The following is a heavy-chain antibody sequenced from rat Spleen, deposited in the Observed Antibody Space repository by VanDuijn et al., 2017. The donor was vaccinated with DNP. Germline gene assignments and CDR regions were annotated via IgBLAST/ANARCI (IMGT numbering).Heavy chain of an antibody. CDR3: ARWNYYGYNGFDY. V-gene: IGHV3-1*01. CDR1: GYSITSSNK. CDR2: INYSGST. Sequence: EVQLQASGPGLVKPSQSLSLTCSVTGYSITSSNKWNWIRKFPGNKMEWMGYINYSGSTSYNPSLKSRISITRDTSKNQFFLHLNSVTTDDTATYYCARWNYYGYNGFDYWGQGVMVTVSS. D-gene: IGHD1-9*01. J-gene: IGHJ2*01.